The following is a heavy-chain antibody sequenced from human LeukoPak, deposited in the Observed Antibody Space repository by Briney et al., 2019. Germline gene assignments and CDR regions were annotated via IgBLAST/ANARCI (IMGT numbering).Heavy chain of an antibody. D-gene: IGHD4-11*01. Sequence: GSLRLSCAASGFTFSDYYMSWVRQAPGKGLEWVANIKQDGSEKYYVDSVKGRFTISRDNAKNSLYLQMNSLRAEDTAVYYCARGIASGIDYFDPWGQGTLVTVSS. CDR1: GFTFSDYY. V-gene: IGHV3-7*01. CDR2: IKQDGSEK. J-gene: IGHJ5*02. CDR3: ARGIASGIDYFDP.